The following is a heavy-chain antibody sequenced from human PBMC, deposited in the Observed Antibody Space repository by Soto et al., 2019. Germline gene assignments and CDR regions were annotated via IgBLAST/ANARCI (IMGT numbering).Heavy chain of an antibody. CDR1: GGSISSGGYS. CDR2: IYHSGST. J-gene: IGHJ4*02. CDR3: ARGGVDYYDSSGYYFSPYYFDY. Sequence: SETLSLTCAVSGGSISSGGYSWSWIRQPPGRGLEWIGYIYHSGSTYYNPSLKSRVTISVDRSKNQFSLKLSSVTAADTAVYYCARGGVDYYDSSGYYFSPYYFDYWGQGTLVTVSS. V-gene: IGHV4-30-2*01. D-gene: IGHD3-22*01.